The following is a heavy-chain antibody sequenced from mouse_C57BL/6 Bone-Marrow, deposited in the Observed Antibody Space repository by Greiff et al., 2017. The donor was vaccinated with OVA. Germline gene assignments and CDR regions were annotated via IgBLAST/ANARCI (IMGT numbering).Heavy chain of an antibody. V-gene: IGHV5-15*01. CDR1: GFTFSDYG. CDR2: ISNLAYSI. J-gene: IGHJ1*03. Sequence: EVKLVESGGGLVQPGGSLKLSCAASGFTFSDYGMAWVRQAPRKGPEWVAFISNLAYSIYYADTVTGRFTISRENAKNTLYLEMSSLRSEDTAMYYCARRPLWLRRDWYFDVWGTGTTVTVSS. D-gene: IGHD2-2*01. CDR3: ARRPLWLRRDWYFDV.